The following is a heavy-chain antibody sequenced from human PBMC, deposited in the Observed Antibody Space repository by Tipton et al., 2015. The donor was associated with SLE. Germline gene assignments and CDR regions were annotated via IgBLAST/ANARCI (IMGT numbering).Heavy chain of an antibody. CDR1: GFSFDSYA. J-gene: IGHJ6*01. D-gene: IGHD1-14*01. CDR2: ITGSGVTI. Sequence: SLRLSCAASGFSFDSYAMTWVRQAPGKGLEWVSTITGSGVTIYYADSGKGRFTISRDNSQNVVFLQMNSLRVDETATYYCAKYMEPARRFTMDVWGQGTTVTVSS. V-gene: IGHV3-23*01. CDR3: AKYMEPARRFTMDV.